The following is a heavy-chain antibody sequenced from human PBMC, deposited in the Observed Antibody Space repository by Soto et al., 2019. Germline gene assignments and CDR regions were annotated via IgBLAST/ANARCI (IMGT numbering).Heavy chain of an antibody. Sequence: QVQLQESGPGLVKPSETLSLTCSVSGGSIGSYYWSWIRQPPGKGLEWIGYIYYSGSTNYNPSLKSRGTISVATSKTQFSLKLSSVTAADTAGYYCARGGWRQIDYWGQGTLVTVSS. CDR2: IYYSGST. J-gene: IGHJ4*02. CDR3: ARGGWRQIDY. V-gene: IGHV4-59*08. CDR1: GGSIGSYY. D-gene: IGHD3-3*01.